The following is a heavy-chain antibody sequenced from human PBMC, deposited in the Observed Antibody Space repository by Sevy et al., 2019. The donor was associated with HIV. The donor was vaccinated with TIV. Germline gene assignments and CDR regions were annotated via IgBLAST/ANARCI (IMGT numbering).Heavy chain of an antibody. CDR1: GGSISGSTNY. Sequence: SETLSLTCTVSGGSISGSTNYWGWIRQSPGKGLEWIGSLYYGGSTYLNPSLKSRVTTSEDTSKNQFSLKLNSVTAADTAVYYCVRHLTNYLYWYFDLWGRGALVTVSS. CDR2: LYYGGST. J-gene: IGHJ2*01. D-gene: IGHD2-8*01. V-gene: IGHV4-39*01. CDR3: VRHLTNYLYWYFDL.